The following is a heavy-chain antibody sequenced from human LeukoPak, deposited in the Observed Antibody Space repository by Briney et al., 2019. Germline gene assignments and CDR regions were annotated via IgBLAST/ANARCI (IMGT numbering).Heavy chain of an antibody. CDR1: GFTFSDYY. CDR3: ARPIIAVAEHSFDP. J-gene: IGHJ5*02. V-gene: IGHV3-11*01. Sequence: GGSLRLSCAASGFTFSDYYMSWIRQAPGKGLEWVSYISSSGSTIYYADSVKGRFTISRDNAKNSLYLQMNSLRAEDTAVYYCARPIIAVAEHSFDPWGQGTLVTVSS. D-gene: IGHD6-19*01. CDR2: ISSSGSTI.